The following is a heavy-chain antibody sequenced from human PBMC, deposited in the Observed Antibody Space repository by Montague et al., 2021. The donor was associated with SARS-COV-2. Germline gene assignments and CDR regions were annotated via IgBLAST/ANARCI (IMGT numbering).Heavy chain of an antibody. J-gene: IGHJ4*02. Sequence: SLSLSCAASGFTFSSYAMHLFRQAPGKGLEWVAVISYDGSNKYYADSVKGRFTISRDNSKNTLYLQMNSLRAEDTAVYYCARGTGISSGWFDYWGQGTLVTVSS. CDR3: ARGTGISSGWFDY. V-gene: IGHV3-30-3*01. CDR2: ISYDGSNK. D-gene: IGHD6-19*01. CDR1: GFTFSSYA.